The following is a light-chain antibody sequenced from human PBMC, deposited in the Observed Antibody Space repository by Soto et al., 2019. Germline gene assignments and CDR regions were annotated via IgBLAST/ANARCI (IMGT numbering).Light chain of an antibody. CDR2: GDF. CDR1: EIVRNN. V-gene: IGKV3D-15*01. Sequence: SEIVRNNHLDWDKNRPFXAPKLIIDGDFTRXNVIQDRVSGSGSGTEVTLTISSLQYEDFAVYYCQQYNNWPPGRTVGQGTKVDIK. CDR3: QQYNNWPPGRT. J-gene: IGKJ1*01.